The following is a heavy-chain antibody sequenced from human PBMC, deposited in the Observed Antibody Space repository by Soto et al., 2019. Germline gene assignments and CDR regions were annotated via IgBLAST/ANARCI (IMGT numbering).Heavy chain of an antibody. CDR3: ARESSDSSGYYYGQWDY. V-gene: IGHV4-31*03. J-gene: IGHJ4*02. CDR1: GGSISSGGYY. Sequence: SETLSLTCTVSGGSISSGGYYWSWIRQHPGKGLEWIGYIYYSGSTYYNPSLKSRVTISVDTSKNQFSLKLSSVTAADTAVYYCARESSDSSGYYYGQWDYWGQGTLVSVS. CDR2: IYYSGST. D-gene: IGHD3-22*01.